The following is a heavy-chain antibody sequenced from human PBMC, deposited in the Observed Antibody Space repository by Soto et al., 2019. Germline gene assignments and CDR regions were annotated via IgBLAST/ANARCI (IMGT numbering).Heavy chain of an antibody. CDR3: AKNWNWGSLVH. V-gene: IGHV4-34*01. Sequence: SETLSLTCAVYGGSFSGYYWSWIRQPPGKGLEWIGEINHSGSTNYNPSLKSRVTISVDTSRNQFSLKLSSVTAADTAVYYCAKNWNWGSLVHWGQGTLVTVSS. J-gene: IGHJ4*02. CDR2: INHSGST. CDR1: GGSFSGYY. D-gene: IGHD7-27*01.